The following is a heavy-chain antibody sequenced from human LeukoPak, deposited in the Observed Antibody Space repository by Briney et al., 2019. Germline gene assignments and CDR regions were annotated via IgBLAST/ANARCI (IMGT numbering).Heavy chain of an antibody. V-gene: IGHV1-2*02. CDR1: GYTFTGYY. Sequence: ASVKVSCKASGYTFTGYYMHWVRQAPGQGLEWMGWINPNSGGTNYAQKFQGRVTMTRDTSISTAYMELSRLRSDDTAVYYCARPYSSGWYYFDYWGQGTLVSVFS. CDR3: ARPYSSGWYYFDY. D-gene: IGHD6-19*01. CDR2: INPNSGGT. J-gene: IGHJ4*02.